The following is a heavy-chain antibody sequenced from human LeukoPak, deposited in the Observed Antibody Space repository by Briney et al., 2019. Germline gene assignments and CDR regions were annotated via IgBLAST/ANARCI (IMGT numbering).Heavy chain of an antibody. Sequence: PGGSLRLSCAASGFTFSSYSMNWVRQAPGKGLESVSSISSSSSYIYYADSVKGRFTISRDNAKNSLYLQMNSLRAEDTAVYYCASWENGGGWYDAFDIWGQGTMVTVSS. J-gene: IGHJ3*02. CDR1: GFTFSSYS. CDR3: ASWENGGGWYDAFDI. D-gene: IGHD6-19*01. V-gene: IGHV3-21*01. CDR2: ISSSSSYI.